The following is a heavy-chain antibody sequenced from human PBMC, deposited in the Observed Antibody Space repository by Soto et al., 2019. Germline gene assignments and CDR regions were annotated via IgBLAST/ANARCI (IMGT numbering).Heavy chain of an antibody. CDR2: IYHSGST. Sequence: QLQLQESGSGLVKPSQTLSLTCAVSGGSITSGGYSWSWIRQPPGKGLEWIGYIYHSGSTYYNSSLKSRVTMSVDRSKNQCSLKLSSVTAADTAVYYCARSLGWRYCGGDCPGYFDLWGRGTLVTVSS. D-gene: IGHD2-21*02. V-gene: IGHV4-30-2*01. CDR3: ARSLGWRYCGGDCPGYFDL. CDR1: GGSITSGGYS. J-gene: IGHJ2*01.